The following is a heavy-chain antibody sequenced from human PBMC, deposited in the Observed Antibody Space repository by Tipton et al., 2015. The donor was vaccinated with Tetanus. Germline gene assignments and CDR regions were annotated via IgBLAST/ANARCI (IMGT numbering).Heavy chain of an antibody. V-gene: IGHV3-66*01. CDR2: IFSGGST. D-gene: IGHD1-26*01. Sequence: GSLRLSCAASGFTVSSNYMTWVRQAPGKGLEWVSVIFSGGSTYYADSVKGRFTISRDNSKNTLYLQMNSLRAEDTAVYYCARDGRSGHFDYWGQGTLLTASS. CDR1: GFTVSSNY. CDR3: ARDGRSGHFDY. J-gene: IGHJ4*02.